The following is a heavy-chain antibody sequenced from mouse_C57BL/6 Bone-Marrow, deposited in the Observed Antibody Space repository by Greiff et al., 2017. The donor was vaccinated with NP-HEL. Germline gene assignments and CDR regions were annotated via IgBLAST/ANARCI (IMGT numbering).Heavy chain of an antibody. V-gene: IGHV1-81*01. CDR2: IYPRSGNT. D-gene: IGHD2-1*01. CDR3: ASKGDLLWYLDY. Sequence: VQLQQSGAELARPGASVKLSCKASGYTFTSYGISWVKQRTGQGLEWIGEIYPRSGNTYYNEKFKGKATLTADKSSSTAYMELRSLTSEDSAVYFCASKGDLLWYLDYWGQGTTRTVSS. CDR1: GYTFTSYG. J-gene: IGHJ2*01.